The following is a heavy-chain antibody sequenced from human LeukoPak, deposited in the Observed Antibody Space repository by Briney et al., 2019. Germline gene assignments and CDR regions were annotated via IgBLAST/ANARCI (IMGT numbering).Heavy chain of an antibody. CDR2: IKKDGGEK. CDR3: ARDMGWQQFDQ. CDR1: GLTLSNYW. V-gene: IGHV3-7*01. D-gene: IGHD5-24*01. J-gene: IGHJ4*02. Sequence: PGGSLRLSCVAPGLTLSNYWMTWVRQAPGKGLERVANIKKDGGEKYYMESVKGRFTISRDNAKNSLYLQMNSLTVEDTAVYYCARDMGWQQFDQWGQGTLVTVSS.